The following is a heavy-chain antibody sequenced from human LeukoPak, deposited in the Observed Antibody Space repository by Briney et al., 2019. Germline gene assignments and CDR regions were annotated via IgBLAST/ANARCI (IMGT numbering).Heavy chain of an antibody. V-gene: IGHV3-43D*04. CDR3: AAADKFWSPVDY. CDR1: GFTFDDYA. D-gene: IGHD6-13*01. Sequence: GGSVRLSCAASGFTFDDYAMHWVRQAPGKGLEWVSLISWDGSSTYYADSVKGRFTISRDNSKNSLYLQMNSLRAEDTALYYCAAADKFWSPVDYWGQGTLVTVSS. J-gene: IGHJ4*02. CDR2: ISWDGSST.